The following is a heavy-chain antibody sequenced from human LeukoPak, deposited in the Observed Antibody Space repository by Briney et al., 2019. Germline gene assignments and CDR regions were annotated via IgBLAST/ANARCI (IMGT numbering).Heavy chain of an antibody. D-gene: IGHD3/OR15-3a*01. Sequence: ASVKVSCKASGHSFTGYYMHWVRQAPGQGLEWMAWMNYNSGGTNYAQKLQGRVTMTTDTSTSTAYMELRSLRSDDTAVYYCARVPRLDWNRLSGGDYWGQGTLVTVSS. J-gene: IGHJ4*02. CDR1: GHSFTGYY. CDR3: ARVPRLDWNRLSGGDY. V-gene: IGHV1-2*02. CDR2: MNYNSGGT.